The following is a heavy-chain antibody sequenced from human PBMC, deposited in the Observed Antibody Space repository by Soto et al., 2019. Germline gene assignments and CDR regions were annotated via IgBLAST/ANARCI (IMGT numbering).Heavy chain of an antibody. Sequence: QGQLVQSGGEVKKPGASVKVSCKASGYTFSSYGISWVRQAPGQGLEWMGWISGYNGKTNYAQKVQDRVTMTTDTSTSTVYMELRSLRSDDTAVHYCAREGDVPYYYYGMDIWGQGTTVTVSS. CDR1: GYTFSSYG. CDR2: ISGYNGKT. V-gene: IGHV1-18*01. D-gene: IGHD2-21*02. J-gene: IGHJ6*02. CDR3: AREGDVPYYYYGMDI.